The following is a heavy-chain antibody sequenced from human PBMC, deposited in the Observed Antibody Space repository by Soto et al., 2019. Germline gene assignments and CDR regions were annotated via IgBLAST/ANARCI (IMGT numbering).Heavy chain of an antibody. CDR1: GCSISSGGYY. CDR3: ARLLVPAARDYYYYYMDV. CDR2: IYYSGST. Sequence: SETLALTCTVSGCSISSGGYYWSWLRQQPGKGLEWIGYIYYSGSTYYNPSLDSRVTMSVDASKNHFSLKLSSVIAADTAVYYCARLLVPAARDYYYYYMDVWGKRTTVTVSS. J-gene: IGHJ6*03. D-gene: IGHD2-2*01. V-gene: IGHV4-31*03.